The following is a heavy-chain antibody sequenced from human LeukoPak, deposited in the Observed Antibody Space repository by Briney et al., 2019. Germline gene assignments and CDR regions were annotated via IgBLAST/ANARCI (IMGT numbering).Heavy chain of an antibody. CDR1: GCTFTSYG. J-gene: IGHJ4*02. V-gene: IGHV1-18*01. Sequence: SVKVSCKASGCTFTSYGIGWVRQAPGQGLEWIGWISAYNGNTNYAQKLQGRVTMTTDTSTSTAYMELRSLRSDDTAVYYCAREFSRVGATKKEWNFDYWGQGTLVTVSS. D-gene: IGHD1-26*01. CDR2: ISAYNGNT. CDR3: AREFSRVGATKKEWNFDY.